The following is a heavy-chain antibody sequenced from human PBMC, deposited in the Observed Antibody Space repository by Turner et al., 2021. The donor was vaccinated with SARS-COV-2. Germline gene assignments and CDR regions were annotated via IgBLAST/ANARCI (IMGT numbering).Heavy chain of an antibody. D-gene: IGHD4-4*01. J-gene: IGHJ4*02. Sequence: QVQLVEYGGGVVQPGRSLRLSCAASGFTFSSYGMHWVRQAPGKWLEWLAVTSYDGSNKYYADSVKGRFTISRDNSKNTLYLQMNSLRAEDTAVYYCAKQQGLYSNPMYYFDYWGQGTLVTVSS. CDR2: TSYDGSNK. V-gene: IGHV3-30*18. CDR3: AKQQGLYSNPMYYFDY. CDR1: GFTFSSYG.